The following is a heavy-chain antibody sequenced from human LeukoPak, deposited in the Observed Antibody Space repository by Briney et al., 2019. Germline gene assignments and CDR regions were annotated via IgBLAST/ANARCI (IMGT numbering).Heavy chain of an antibody. CDR1: GFSFSSYA. Sequence: QPGGSLRLSCAVSGFSFSSYAMIWVRQAPGKGLEWLSGINYSGDSTYYADSVKGRFTISRDNSKNTLYLQMNSLRADDTAVYYCAKSGSGWYFDFWGQGTLVTVSS. CDR2: INYSGDST. J-gene: IGHJ4*02. CDR3: AKSGSGWYFDF. V-gene: IGHV3-23*01. D-gene: IGHD6-19*01.